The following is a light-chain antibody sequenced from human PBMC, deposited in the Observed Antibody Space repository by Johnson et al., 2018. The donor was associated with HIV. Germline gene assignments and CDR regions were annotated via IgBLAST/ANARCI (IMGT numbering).Light chain of an antibody. CDR2: DTI. CDR1: SSNIGNNY. CDR3: GTWDSSLNAYV. V-gene: IGLV1-51*01. Sequence: QSVLTQPPSVSAAPGQKVTISCSGSSSNIGNNYVSWYRQLPGTAPKLLIYDTIKRHSGIPDRFSGSKSGTSATLGITGLQTGDEADYYCGTWDSSLNAYVFGAATKVAVL. J-gene: IGLJ1*01.